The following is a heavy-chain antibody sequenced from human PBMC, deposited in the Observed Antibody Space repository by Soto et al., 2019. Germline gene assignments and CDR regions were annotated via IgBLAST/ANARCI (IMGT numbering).Heavy chain of an antibody. CDR3: ARQRTSVVTQAYFDV. V-gene: IGHV4-39*01. CDR2: IYYSGRT. Sequence: RGRIRKPPGKGLEWIGSIYYSGRTYNDPSLRSRVSMSIDTSKDQFSLKLKSVTAADTALYFCARQRTSVVTQAYFDVWGPGSLVTGSS. D-gene: IGHD2-21*02. J-gene: IGHJ4*02.